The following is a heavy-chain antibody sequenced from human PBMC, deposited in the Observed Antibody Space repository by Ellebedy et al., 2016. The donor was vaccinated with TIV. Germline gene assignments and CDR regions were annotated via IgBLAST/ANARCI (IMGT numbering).Heavy chain of an antibody. CDR3: AASVSVTGGIDY. V-gene: IGHV4-39*01. CDR2: ISYRGSS. J-gene: IGHJ4*02. Sequence: MPGGSLRLSCSVSSGSITNGNHSWVWIRQTPGKGLEWIGTISYRGSSDYAPSLKRRVTISVHTTMDQFSMKLSSVTAAYSAVYFCAASVSVTGGIDYWGQGTLVTVS. CDR1: SGSITNGNHS. D-gene: IGHD2-8*02.